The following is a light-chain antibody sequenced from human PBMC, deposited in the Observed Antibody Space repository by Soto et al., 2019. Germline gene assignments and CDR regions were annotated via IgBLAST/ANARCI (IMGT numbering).Light chain of an antibody. J-gene: IGKJ5*01. CDR2: DVS. Sequence: AIQLTQSPSSLSASVGERVTITCRASQDIRGALAWYQQKPGKPPKLLIFDVSSLQSGVPSRFSGSGSGTDFTLTISSLQPVDFATYYCQQFNTYPITFGQGTRLEIK. CDR1: QDIRGA. CDR3: QQFNTYPIT. V-gene: IGKV1-13*02.